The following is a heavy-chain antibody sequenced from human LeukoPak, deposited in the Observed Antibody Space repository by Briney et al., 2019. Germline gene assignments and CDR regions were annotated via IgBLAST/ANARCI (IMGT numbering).Heavy chain of an antibody. CDR2: IYYSGST. D-gene: IGHD3-3*01. V-gene: IGHV4-39*01. CDR3: ARHFQYYDFWSGDTTAQAIDY. J-gene: IGHJ4*02. Sequence: PSETLSLTCTVSGGSISSSSYYWGWIRQPPGKGLEWIGSIYYSGSTYFNPSLKSRVTISVDTSKNQFSLKLSSVTAADTAVYYCARHFQYYDFWSGDTTAQAIDYWGQGTLVTVSS. CDR1: GGSISSSSYY.